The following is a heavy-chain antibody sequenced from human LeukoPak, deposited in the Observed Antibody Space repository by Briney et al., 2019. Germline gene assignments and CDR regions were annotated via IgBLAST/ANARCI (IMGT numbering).Heavy chain of an antibody. J-gene: IGHJ4*02. CDR1: GGSIRSRTYF. Sequence: ETLSLTCSVSGGSIRSRTYFWGWIRQPPGKGLEWIGSIYSNGDTYYNPSLKSRFTTSLDTSKNQFSLKLSSVTAADTAIYFCTGELAGTTVHYWGQGTLVTISS. D-gene: IGHD1-7*01. CDR3: TGELAGTTVHY. CDR2: IYSNGDT. V-gene: IGHV4-39*07.